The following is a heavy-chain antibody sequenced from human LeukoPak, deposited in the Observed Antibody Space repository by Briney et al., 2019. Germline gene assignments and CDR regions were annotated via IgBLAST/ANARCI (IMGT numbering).Heavy chain of an antibody. CDR2: INHSGST. CDR1: GGSFSGYY. D-gene: IGHD3-3*01. V-gene: IGHV4-34*01. Sequence: SETLSLTCAVYGGSFSGYYWSWIRQPPGKGLEWIGEINHSGSTNYNPSLKSRVTISVDTSKNQFSLKLSPVTAADTAVYYCAREQYYDFWSGTNGYNWFDPWGQGTLVTVSS. CDR3: AREQYYDFWSGTNGYNWFDP. J-gene: IGHJ5*02.